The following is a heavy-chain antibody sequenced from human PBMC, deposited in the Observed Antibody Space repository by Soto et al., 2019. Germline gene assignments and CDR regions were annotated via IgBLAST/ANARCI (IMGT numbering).Heavy chain of an antibody. CDR1: GGSISSGGYS. CDR3: ARANYDSSGYYPSLFDY. Sequence: PSETLSLTCAVSGGSISSGGYSWSWIRQPPGKGLEWIGYIYHSGSTYYNPSLKSRVTISVDRSKNQFSLKLSSVTAADTAVYYCARANYDSSGYYPSLFDYWGQGTLVTVSP. D-gene: IGHD3-22*01. J-gene: IGHJ4*02. CDR2: IYHSGST. V-gene: IGHV4-30-2*01.